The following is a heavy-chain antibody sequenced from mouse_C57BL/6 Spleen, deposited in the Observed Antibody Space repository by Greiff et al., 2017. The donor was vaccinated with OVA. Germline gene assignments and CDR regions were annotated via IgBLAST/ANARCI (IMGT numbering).Heavy chain of an antibody. D-gene: IGHD2-4*01. CDR2: IYPGSGST. J-gene: IGHJ3*01. Sequence: QVQLQQPGAELVKPGASVKMSCKASGYTFTSYWITWVKQRPGQGLEWIGDIYPGSGSTNYNEKFKSKATLTVDTSSSTAYMQLSSLTSEDSAVYYCAISGYYDYDGGFAYWGQGTLVTVSA. CDR3: AISGYYDYDGGFAY. V-gene: IGHV1-55*01. CDR1: GYTFTSYW.